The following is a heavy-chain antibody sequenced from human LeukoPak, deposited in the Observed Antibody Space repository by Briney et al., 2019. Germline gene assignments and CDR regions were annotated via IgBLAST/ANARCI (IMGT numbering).Heavy chain of an antibody. CDR1: GFTFSSYA. V-gene: IGHV3-30*01. Sequence: GGSPRLSCAASGFTFSSYAMHWVRQAPGKGLEWVAVISYDGSNKYYADSVKGRFTISRDNSKNTLYLQMNSLRAEDTAVYYCARDGPPYDFWSVDYYYYMDVWGKGTTVTVSS. D-gene: IGHD3-3*01. J-gene: IGHJ6*03. CDR2: ISYDGSNK. CDR3: ARDGPPYDFWSVDYYYYMDV.